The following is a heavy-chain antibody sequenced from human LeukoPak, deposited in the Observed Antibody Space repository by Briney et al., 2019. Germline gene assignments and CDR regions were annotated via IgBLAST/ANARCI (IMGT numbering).Heavy chain of an antibody. CDR1: GGTFSSYA. CDR2: IIPIFGTA. J-gene: IGHJ4*02. Sequence: ASVKVSCKASGGTFSSYAISWVRQAPGQGLEWMGGIIPIFGTANYAQKFQGRVTITADKSTSTAYMELSSLRSDDTAVYYCARGYYYDSSGRSLLPRAVNDYWGQGTLVTVSS. D-gene: IGHD3-22*01. V-gene: IGHV1-69*06. CDR3: ARGYYYDSSGRSLLPRAVNDY.